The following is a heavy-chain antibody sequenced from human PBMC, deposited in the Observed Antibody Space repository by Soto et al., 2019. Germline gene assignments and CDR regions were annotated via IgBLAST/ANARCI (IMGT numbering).Heavy chain of an antibody. V-gene: IGHV4-34*01. J-gene: IGHJ6*02. CDR2: INHSGST. Sequence: KPSETLSLTCAVYGGSFSGYYWSWIRQPPGKGLEWIGEINHSGSTNYNPSLKSRVTISVDTSKNQFSLKLSSVTAADTAVYYCASLAGGFGTAAWGQGTTVTVSS. CDR3: ASLAGGFGTAA. CDR1: GGSFSGYY. D-gene: IGHD1-26*01.